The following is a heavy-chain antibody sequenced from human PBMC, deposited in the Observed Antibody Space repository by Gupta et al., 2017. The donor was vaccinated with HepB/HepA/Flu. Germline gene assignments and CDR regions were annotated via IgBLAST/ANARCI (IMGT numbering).Heavy chain of an antibody. CDR2: IRNKANRYTT. V-gene: IGHV3-72*01. Sequence: EVQLVESGGGLVQPGGSLRLSCAASGFTFSDHYMDWVRQAPGKGLDWVGRIRNKANRYTTEYAASVKGRFTISRDDSKNLLFPQMNSLKTEDTAVYYCTSNIRSDYYDSFDYWGQGILVTVSS. D-gene: IGHD3-3*01. J-gene: IGHJ4*02. CDR1: GFTFSDHY. CDR3: TSNIRSDYYDSFDY.